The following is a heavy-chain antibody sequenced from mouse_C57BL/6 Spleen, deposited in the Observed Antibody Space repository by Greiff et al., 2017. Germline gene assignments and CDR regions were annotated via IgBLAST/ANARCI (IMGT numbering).Heavy chain of an antibody. CDR2: FTMYSDAT. CDR3: ARSGGSLLLGAMDY. J-gene: IGHJ4*01. V-gene: IGHV1-49*01. Sequence: LHESGAELVRPGSSVKLSCKDSYFAFMASAMHWVKQRPGHGLEWIGSFTMYSDATEYSENFKGKATLTANTSSSTAYMELSSLTSEDSAVYYCARSGGSLLLGAMDYWGQGTSVTVSS. CDR1: YFAFMASA. D-gene: IGHD1-1*01.